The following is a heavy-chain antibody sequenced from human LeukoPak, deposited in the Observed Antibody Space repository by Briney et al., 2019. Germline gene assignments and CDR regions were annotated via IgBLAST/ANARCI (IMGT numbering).Heavy chain of an antibody. V-gene: IGHV4-34*01. J-gene: IGHJ4*02. CDR3: ARDPGCGGDCPNFDY. CDR1: GGSFSGYY. D-gene: IGHD2-21*01. CDR2: INHSGST. Sequence: SETLSLTCAVYGGSFSGYYWSWIRQPPGKGLEWIGEINHSGSTNYNPSLKSRVTISVDTSKNQFSLKLSSVTAADTAVYHCARDPGCGGDCPNFDYRGQGTLVTVSS.